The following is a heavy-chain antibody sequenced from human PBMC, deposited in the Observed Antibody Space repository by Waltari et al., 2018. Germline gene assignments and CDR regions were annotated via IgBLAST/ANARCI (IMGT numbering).Heavy chain of an antibody. CDR3: ARKGTTNAFDI. CDR2: IIPIFGTA. V-gene: IGHV1-69*05. J-gene: IGHJ3*02. D-gene: IGHD4-17*01. Sequence: QVQLVQSGAEVKKPGSSVKVSCKASGGTFSSYAISWVRQAPGQGLEWMGGIIPIFGTANYEQKFKGRVTITTDESTSTAYMELSSLRSEETAVYYCARKGTTNAFDIWGQGTMVTVSS. CDR1: GGTFSSYA.